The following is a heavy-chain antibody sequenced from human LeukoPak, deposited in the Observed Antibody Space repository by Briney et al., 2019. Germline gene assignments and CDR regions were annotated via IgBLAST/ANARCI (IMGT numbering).Heavy chain of an antibody. J-gene: IGHJ3*01. D-gene: IGHD3-16*01. CDR3: ANEAFMTETDAFDV. CDR2: ISSSSSYI. Sequence: GGSLRLSCAASGFTFSSYSMNWVRQAPGKGLEWVSSISSSSSYIYYADSVKGRFTISRDNAKNSLYLQMNSLRAEDTAVYYCANEAFMTETDAFDVWGQGTMVTVSS. CDR1: GFTFSSYS. V-gene: IGHV3-21*01.